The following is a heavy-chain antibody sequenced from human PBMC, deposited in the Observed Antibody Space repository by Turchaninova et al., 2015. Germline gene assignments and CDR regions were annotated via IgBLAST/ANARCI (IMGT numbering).Heavy chain of an antibody. Sequence: VQPGGSLRLSCAASGFTFSSYAMSWVRQAPGKGLEWVSAITSSGDNTYYVDSVKGRFTISRDNSKNTLYLQMNSLRAEDPAIYYCAKGGGRRDVVIVPAXSPIXXWGQGALVTXSS. J-gene: IGHJ4*02. CDR2: ITSSGDNT. CDR1: GFTFSSYA. CDR3: AKGGGRRDVVIVPAXSPIXX. D-gene: IGHD2-2*01. V-gene: IGHV3-23*01.